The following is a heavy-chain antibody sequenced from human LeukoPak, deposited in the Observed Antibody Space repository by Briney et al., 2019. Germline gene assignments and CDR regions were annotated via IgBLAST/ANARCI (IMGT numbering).Heavy chain of an antibody. CDR1: GFTFSNYS. J-gene: IGHJ4*02. V-gene: IGHV3-21*01. CDR3: ARKDYYDILTGYHYDY. CDR2: ISKGSGYI. Sequence: SGGSLRLSCVGSGFTFSNYSLNWVRQTQGKGLEWVASISKGSGYIYQTDSVKGRFTISRDNDKNSLFLQMNSLRAEDTAVYYCARKDYYDILTGYHYDYWGQGTLVTVSS. D-gene: IGHD3-9*01.